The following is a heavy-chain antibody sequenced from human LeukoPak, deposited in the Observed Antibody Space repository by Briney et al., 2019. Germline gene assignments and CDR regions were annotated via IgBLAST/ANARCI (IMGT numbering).Heavy chain of an antibody. D-gene: IGHD6-25*01. CDR2: IVVGSGNT. CDR1: GFTFTSSA. V-gene: IGHV1-58*02. J-gene: IGHJ6*03. Sequence: SVKVSCKASGFTFTSSAMQWVRQARGQRLEWIGWIVVGSGNTNYAQQFQERVTITTDMSTSTAYMELSSLRSEDTAVYYCAADGPSGYSYMDVWGKGTTVTVSS. CDR3: AADGPSGYSYMDV.